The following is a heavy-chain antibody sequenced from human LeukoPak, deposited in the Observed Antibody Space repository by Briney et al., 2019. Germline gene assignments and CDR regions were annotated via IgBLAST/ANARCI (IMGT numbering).Heavy chain of an antibody. J-gene: IGHJ4*02. Sequence: ASVKVSCKASGYTFTSYDINWVRQATGQGLGWMGWMNPNSGNTGYAQKFQGRVTMTRNTSISTAYMELSSLRSEDTAVYYCARLCFVGGATVTKGGINDYWGQGTLVTVSS. CDR1: GYTFTSYD. V-gene: IGHV1-8*01. D-gene: IGHD4-17*01. CDR2: MNPNSGNT. CDR3: ARLCFVGGATVTKGGINDY.